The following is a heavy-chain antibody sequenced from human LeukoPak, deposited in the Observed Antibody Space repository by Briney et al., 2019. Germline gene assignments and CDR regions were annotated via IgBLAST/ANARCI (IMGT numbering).Heavy chain of an antibody. V-gene: IGHV4-31*03. D-gene: IGHD4/OR15-4a*01. CDR1: GGSISTGGYY. CDR2: IYYRGST. CDR3: ARATDYGDSYYFDH. Sequence: SETLSLTCTVSGGSISTGGYYWSWIRQHPGKGLEYIGYIYYRGSTYYSPSLKSRLTISLDTPNNQFSLKLRSVTAADTAVYYCARATDYGDSYYFDHWGQGTPVTVSS. J-gene: IGHJ4*02.